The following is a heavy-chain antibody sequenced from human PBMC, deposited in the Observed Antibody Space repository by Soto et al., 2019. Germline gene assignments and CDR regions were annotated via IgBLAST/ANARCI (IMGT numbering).Heavy chain of an antibody. V-gene: IGHV3-11*01. J-gene: IGHJ6*02. D-gene: IGHD4-17*01. CDR1: GFTFSDYY. Sequence: QVQLVESGGGLVKPGGYLRLSCAASGFTFSDYYMSWIRQAPGKGLEWVSYISSSGSTIYYADSVKGRFTISRDNAKNSLYLQMNGLRAEDTAVYYCARIDYGGTYYYYYYGMDVWGQGTTVTVSS. CDR2: ISSSGSTI. CDR3: ARIDYGGTYYYYYYGMDV.